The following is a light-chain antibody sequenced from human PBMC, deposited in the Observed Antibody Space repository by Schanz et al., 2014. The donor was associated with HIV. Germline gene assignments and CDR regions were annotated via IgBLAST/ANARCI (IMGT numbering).Light chain of an antibody. CDR3: QQYNNWPPNT. J-gene: IGKJ2*01. CDR1: QDISNY. Sequence: DIQMTQSPSSLSASVGDRVTITCQASQDISNYLNWYQQKPGKAPKLLIYDASNLETGVPSRFSGSGSGTDFTFTISSLQSEDVGIYYCQQYNNWPPNTFGPGTKLQIK. V-gene: IGKV1-33*01. CDR2: DAS.